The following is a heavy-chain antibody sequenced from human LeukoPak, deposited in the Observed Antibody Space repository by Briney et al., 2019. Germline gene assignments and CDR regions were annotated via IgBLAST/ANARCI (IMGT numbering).Heavy chain of an antibody. CDR2: ISSSGNSV. CDR1: GFTFSRYE. D-gene: IGHD5-12*01. CDR3: ATLWVATAGVDP. Sequence: PGGSLRLSCAVSGFTFSRYEMHWVRQAPGQGLERISYISSSGNSVYYADSVKGRFTISIDNAKNSLYLQMNSLRAEDTAVYYCATLWVATAGVDPWGQGTLVTVSS. J-gene: IGHJ5*02. V-gene: IGHV3-48*03.